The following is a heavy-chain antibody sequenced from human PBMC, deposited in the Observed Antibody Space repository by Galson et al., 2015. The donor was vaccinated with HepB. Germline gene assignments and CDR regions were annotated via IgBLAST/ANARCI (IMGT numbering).Heavy chain of an antibody. CDR3: GRAAWYAFWSGYYTFGAPNYGMAV. J-gene: IGHJ6*02. CDR2: INRDGRST. D-gene: IGHD3-3*01. V-gene: IGHV3-74*01. CDR1: GFTVSSYW. Sequence: SLRLSCAAAGFTVSSYWMHWVRQAPGKGLVWVSRINRDGRSTTYADSVKGRFNISRDKAKNKLYLQMNSLRAEDTAEYYCGRAAWYAFWSGYYTFGAPNYGMAVWGQGTTVTVSS.